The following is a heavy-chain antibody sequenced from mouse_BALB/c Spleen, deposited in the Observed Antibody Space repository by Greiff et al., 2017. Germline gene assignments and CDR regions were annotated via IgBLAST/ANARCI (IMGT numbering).Heavy chain of an antibody. J-gene: IGHJ3*01. V-gene: IGHV14-3*02. CDR1: GFNIKDTY. CDR2: IDPANGNT. CDR3: PYDGFAY. Sequence: EVKLVESGAELVKPGASVKLSCTASGFNIKDTYMHWVKQRPEQGLEWIGRIDPANGNTKYDPKFQGKATITADTSSNTAYLQLSSLTSEDTAVYYCPYDGFAYWGQGTLVTVSA. D-gene: IGHD1-1*01.